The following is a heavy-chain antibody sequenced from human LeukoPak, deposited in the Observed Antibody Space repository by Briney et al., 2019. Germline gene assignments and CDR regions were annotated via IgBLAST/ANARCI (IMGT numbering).Heavy chain of an antibody. V-gene: IGHV1-45*02. CDR1: GYTFTYRY. CDR3: ASTVDYSSSSFDY. D-gene: IGHD6-6*01. Sequence: ASVKVSCKASGYTFTYRYLHWGRQAPGQALEWMGWITPFHGNTNYAQKFEDRVTITRDRSMSTAYMELSSLRSEDTAMYYCASTVDYSSSSFDYWGQGTLVTVSS. CDR2: ITPFHGNT. J-gene: IGHJ4*02.